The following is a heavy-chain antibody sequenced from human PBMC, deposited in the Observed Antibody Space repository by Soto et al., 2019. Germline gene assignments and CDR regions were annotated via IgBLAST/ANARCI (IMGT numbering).Heavy chain of an antibody. CDR2: ISGSGGST. D-gene: IGHD1-26*01. CDR3: AKDVGATTIFDY. CDR1: GFTFSSYA. Sequence: RSLRLSCAASGFTFSSYAMSWVRQAPGKGLEWVSAISGSGGSTYYADSVKGRFTISRDNSKNTLYLQMNSLRAEDTAVYYCAKDVGATTIFDYWGQGTLVTVSS. J-gene: IGHJ4*02. V-gene: IGHV3-23*01.